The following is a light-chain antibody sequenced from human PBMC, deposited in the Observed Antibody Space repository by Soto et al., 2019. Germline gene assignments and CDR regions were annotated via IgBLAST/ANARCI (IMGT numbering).Light chain of an antibody. CDR3: QQYGSSPPWT. CDR2: GAS. CDR1: QSVSSSY. V-gene: IGKV3-20*01. Sequence: EVVLTQSSGTLSLSPGERATLSCRAIQSVSSSYLAWYQQKPGQAPRLLIYGASSRATGIPDRFSGSGSGTDFTLTISRLEPEDSAVYYCQQYGSSPPWTFGQGTKVDIK. J-gene: IGKJ1*01.